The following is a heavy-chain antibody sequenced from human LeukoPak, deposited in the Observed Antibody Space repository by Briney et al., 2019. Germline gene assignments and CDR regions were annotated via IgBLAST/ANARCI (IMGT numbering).Heavy chain of an antibody. V-gene: IGHV1-69*04. Sequence: GASAKVSCKASGGTFSSYAISWVRQAPGQGLEWMGRIIPILGIANYAQKFQGRVTITADKSTSTAYMELSSLRSEDTAVYYCARVGYSYGYYFDYWGQGTLVTVSS. CDR1: GGTFSSYA. CDR3: ARVGYSYGYYFDY. J-gene: IGHJ4*02. CDR2: IIPILGIA. D-gene: IGHD5-18*01.